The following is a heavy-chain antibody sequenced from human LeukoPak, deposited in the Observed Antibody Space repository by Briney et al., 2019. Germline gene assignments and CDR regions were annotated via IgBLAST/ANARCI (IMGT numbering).Heavy chain of an antibody. J-gene: IGHJ4*02. CDR2: IWYDGSNK. CDR3: AKDLLIADRIPDY. Sequence: QPGRSLRLSCAASGFTFSSYGMHWVRQALGKWLEWVAVIWYDGSNKYYADSVKGRFTISRDNSKNTLYLQMNSLRAEDTAVYYCAKDLLIADRIPDYWGQGTLVTVSS. V-gene: IGHV3-33*06. D-gene: IGHD6-6*01. CDR1: GFTFSSYG.